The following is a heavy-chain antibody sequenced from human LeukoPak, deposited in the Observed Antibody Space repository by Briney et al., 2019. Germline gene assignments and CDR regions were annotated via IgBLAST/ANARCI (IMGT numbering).Heavy chain of an antibody. D-gene: IGHD2-21*02. CDR3: ARPGGGDCYPGEECLSKFDP. Sequence: NPSETLSLTCTVSGGSISSSSYSWGWIRQPPGKGLEWIGSIYYSGSTYYNPSLKSRVTISVDTSKNQFSLKLSSVTAADTAVYYCARPGGGDCYPGEECLSKFDPWGQGTLVTVSS. J-gene: IGHJ5*02. V-gene: IGHV4-39*01. CDR1: GGSISSSSYS. CDR2: IYYSGST.